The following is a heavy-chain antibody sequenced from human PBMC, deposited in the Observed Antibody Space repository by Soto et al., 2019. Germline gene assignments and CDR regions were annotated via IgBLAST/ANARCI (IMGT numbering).Heavy chain of an antibody. J-gene: IGHJ6*02. CDR3: AREGSYRSSWYINYYYGMDV. CDR2: ISSSSSYI. CDR1: GFTFSSYG. Sequence: GGSLRLSCAASGFTFSSYGMNWVRQAPGKGLEWVSSISSSSSYIYYADSVKGRFTISRDNAKNSLYLQMNSLRAEDTAVYYCAREGSYRSSWYINYYYGMDVWGQGTTVTVSS. V-gene: IGHV3-21*01. D-gene: IGHD6-13*01.